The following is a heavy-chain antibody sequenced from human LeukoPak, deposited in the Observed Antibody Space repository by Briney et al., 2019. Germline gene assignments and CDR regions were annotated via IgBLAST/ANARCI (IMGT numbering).Heavy chain of an antibody. Sequence: SETLSLTCAVYGGSFSGYYWSWLRQPPGKGLEWIGEINHSGSTNYNPSLTSRVTISVDTPKNQFSLKLSSVTAADTAVYYCVRWQYCGGNCYFSAFDIWGQGTMVTVSS. D-gene: IGHD2-21*01. CDR2: INHSGST. J-gene: IGHJ3*02. CDR3: VRWQYCGGNCYFSAFDI. CDR1: GGSFSGYY. V-gene: IGHV4-34*01.